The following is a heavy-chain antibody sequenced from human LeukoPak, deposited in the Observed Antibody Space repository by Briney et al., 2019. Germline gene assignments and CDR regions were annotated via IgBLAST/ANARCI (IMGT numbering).Heavy chain of an antibody. V-gene: IGHV5-51*01. CDR2: IYPGDSAT. D-gene: IGHD5-18*01. CDR3: ARREGGGNSYGSFDY. Sequence: GEALKISSKASGYRFTNYWIGLVRQMAGKGLEVRGCIYPGDSATRYRPSVQGQVTISADKSISTAYMQWSSLKASDTAMYYCARREGGGNSYGSFDYWGQGTLVTVS. CDR1: GYRFTNYW. J-gene: IGHJ4*02.